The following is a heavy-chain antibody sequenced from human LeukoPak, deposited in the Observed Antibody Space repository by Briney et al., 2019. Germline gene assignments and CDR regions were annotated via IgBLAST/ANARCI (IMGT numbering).Heavy chain of an antibody. D-gene: IGHD2-21*01. Sequence: PGGSLRLSCAASGFTFSSYAMSWVRQAPGKGLEWVSGISGSGGSTYSVDSVKGRFTSSRDNSNSTLYLEMNSLRAEDTAVYYCARVPLTWLVRDYYYMDVWGKGTTVTVSS. V-gene: IGHV3-23*01. CDR2: ISGSGGST. CDR1: GFTFSSYA. J-gene: IGHJ6*03. CDR3: ARVPLTWLVRDYYYMDV.